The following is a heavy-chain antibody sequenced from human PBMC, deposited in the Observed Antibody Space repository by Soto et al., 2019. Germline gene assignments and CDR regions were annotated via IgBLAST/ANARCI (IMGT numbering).Heavy chain of an antibody. D-gene: IGHD5-12*01. Sequence: SETLSLTCAVSGGSIGSGGYSWSWIRQPQGKGLEWIGYIYHSGSTYYNPSLKSRVTISVDRSKNHFSLKLSSVTASDAAVDYSARDYSGYADPWGQGTLVTVSS. CDR2: IYHSGST. CDR3: ARDYSGYADP. V-gene: IGHV4-30-2*01. J-gene: IGHJ5*02. CDR1: GGSIGSGGYS.